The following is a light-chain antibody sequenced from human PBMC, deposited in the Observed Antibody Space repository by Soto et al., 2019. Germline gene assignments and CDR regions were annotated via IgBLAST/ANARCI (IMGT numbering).Light chain of an antibody. V-gene: IGLV2-14*01. CDR2: DVS. Sequence: QSVLTQPASVSGSPGQSLTISCTGTSSDVGGYNYVSWYQQHPGKAPKLMIYDVSNRPSGVSNRFSGSKSGNTASLTISGLQAEDEADYYCSSYTSSSTYVVFGGRTQLTVL. CDR3: SSYTSSSTYVV. CDR1: SSDVGGYNY. J-gene: IGLJ2*01.